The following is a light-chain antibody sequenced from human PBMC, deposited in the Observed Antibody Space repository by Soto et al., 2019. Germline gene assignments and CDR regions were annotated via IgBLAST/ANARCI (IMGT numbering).Light chain of an antibody. Sequence: DIVMTQSPATLSVSPGETATLSCRASQNIDINLVWYQQKPAQAPRLLIFRASSRASGIPDRFSGSGSGTDFTLSINGLDPEDLAVYYCQQYGTVPWTFGQGTKV. CDR2: RAS. J-gene: IGKJ1*01. V-gene: IGKV3-20*01. CDR3: QQYGTVPWT. CDR1: QNIDIN.